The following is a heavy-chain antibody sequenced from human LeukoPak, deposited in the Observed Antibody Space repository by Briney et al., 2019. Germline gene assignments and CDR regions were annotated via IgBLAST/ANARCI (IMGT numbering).Heavy chain of an antibody. CDR2: IKPDGSEK. CDR3: AILGIAVAGTGY. D-gene: IGHD6-19*01. J-gene: IGHJ4*02. CDR1: GFTFSRYW. Sequence: GGSLRLSCAASGFTFSRYWMTWVRQTPRKGLEWVANIKPDGSEKYYVDSVRGRFTISRDNAKNSLHLQMNSLRAEDTAVYYCAILGIAVAGTGYWGQGTLVTVSS. V-gene: IGHV3-7*01.